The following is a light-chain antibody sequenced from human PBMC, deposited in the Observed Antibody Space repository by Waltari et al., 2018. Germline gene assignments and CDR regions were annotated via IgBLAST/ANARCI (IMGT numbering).Light chain of an antibody. CDR2: WAS. CDR1: QSVLYSSNNKNY. V-gene: IGKV4-1*01. CDR3: HHYYIPPLT. J-gene: IGKJ5*01. Sequence: DIVMTQSPDSLAVSLGERATINCKSSQSVLYSSNNKNYLAWYQQKPGQPPKLRIYWASTRESGVPDRFSGSGSGTDFALTISSLQAEDVAVYYCHHYYIPPLTFGQGTRLEIK.